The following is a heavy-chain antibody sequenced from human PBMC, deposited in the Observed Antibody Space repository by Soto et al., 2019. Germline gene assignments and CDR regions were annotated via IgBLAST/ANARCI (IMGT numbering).Heavy chain of an antibody. CDR1: GFSFSSFG. J-gene: IGHJ4*02. V-gene: IGHV3-30*03. Sequence: XGSLRLSCAASGFSFSSFGMHWVRQAPGKGLEWVAVISYEGSNKYYADSLKGRFTISRDNFKNTLYLHMNGLRVDDTAVYYCAGDPTTTLKPIYYFDKWGQGTPVTVSS. CDR2: ISYEGSNK. D-gene: IGHD4-17*01. CDR3: AGDPTTTLKPIYYFDK.